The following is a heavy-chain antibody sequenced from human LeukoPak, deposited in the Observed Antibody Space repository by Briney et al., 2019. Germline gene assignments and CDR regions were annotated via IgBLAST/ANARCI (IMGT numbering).Heavy chain of an antibody. CDR3: ARATMIVVDPFFDY. D-gene: IGHD3-22*01. J-gene: IGHJ4*02. CDR1: GGSISSYY. Sequence: SETLSLTCTVSGGSISSYYWSWIRQPPGKGLEWIGYIYYSGSTNYNPSLKSRVTISVDTSKNQFSLKLSSVTPEDTAVYYCARATMIVVDPFFDYWGQGTLVTVSS. CDR2: IYYSGST. V-gene: IGHV4-59*12.